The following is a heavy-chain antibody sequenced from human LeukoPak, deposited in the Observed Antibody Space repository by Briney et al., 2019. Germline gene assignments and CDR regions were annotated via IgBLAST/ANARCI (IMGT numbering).Heavy chain of an antibody. CDR1: GFTLKIYP. J-gene: IGHJ3*01. Sequence: GGSLRLSCAASGFTLKIYPMHWVRQAPGKGLGWLSVILHDGSDKNNADSVKGRFIISRDTSNNTIYLQLNSLRPEDTAMYYCAREGVQTTVDAFDVWGLGTMVIVSS. CDR3: AREGVQTTVDAFDV. D-gene: IGHD4-17*01. V-gene: IGHV3-30*04. CDR2: ILHDGSDK.